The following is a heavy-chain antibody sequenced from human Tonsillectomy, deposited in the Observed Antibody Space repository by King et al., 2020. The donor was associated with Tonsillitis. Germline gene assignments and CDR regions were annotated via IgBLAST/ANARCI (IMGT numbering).Heavy chain of an antibody. CDR3: ARHGAQGATLSCFDY. J-gene: IGHJ4*02. Sequence: LQLQESGPGLMKPSETLSLTCTVSGDSISSSGYYWGWIRQPPGKGLEWIGSFSYSGTTYYNPSLKSRVTISVDASKNQFSLRLTSVTAADTAVYFCARHGAQGATLSCFDYWGQGALVTVSS. D-gene: IGHD2-15*01. V-gene: IGHV4-39*01. CDR1: GDSISSSGYY. CDR2: FSYSGTT.